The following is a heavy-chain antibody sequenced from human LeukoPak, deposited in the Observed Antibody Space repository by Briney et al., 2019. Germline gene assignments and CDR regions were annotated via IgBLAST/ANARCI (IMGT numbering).Heavy chain of an antibody. Sequence: SETLSLTCTVSGVSISSYYWIWMRQPPGKGLDGIGYIYYSGSTNYNPSLKSRVTISVDKSKNQFYLKLSSVSAADTAVYYCAREKGIVGATLILDYWGQGTLVTVSS. CDR3: AREKGIVGATLILDY. V-gene: IGHV4-59*01. J-gene: IGHJ4*02. CDR2: IYYSGST. CDR1: GVSISSYY. D-gene: IGHD1-26*01.